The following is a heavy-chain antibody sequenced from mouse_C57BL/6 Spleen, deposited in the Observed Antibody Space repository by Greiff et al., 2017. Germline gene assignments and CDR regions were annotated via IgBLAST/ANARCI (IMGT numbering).Heavy chain of an antibody. D-gene: IGHD1-1*01. CDR2: INPGSGGT. CDR3: ARALLRVYYFDY. V-gene: IGHV1-54*01. Sequence: VQLQQSGAELVRPGTSVKVSCKASGYAFTNYLIEWVKQRPGQGLEWIGVINPGSGGTNYNEKFKGKATLTADKSSSTAYMQLSSLTSEDSAVYVCARALLRVYYFDYWGQGTTLTVSS. CDR1: GYAFTNYL. J-gene: IGHJ2*01.